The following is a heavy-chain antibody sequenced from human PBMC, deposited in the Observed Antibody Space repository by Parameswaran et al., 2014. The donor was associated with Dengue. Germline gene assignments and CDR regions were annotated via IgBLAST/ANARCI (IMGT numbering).Heavy chain of an antibody. CDR3: ARGAYYNGSGRYAKKGVIDS. V-gene: IGHV4-34*01. Sequence: VRQAPGKGLEWIGEINHSGSTNYNPSLKSRVTISEDSSKQQFSLKLTYVTAADTAVYYCARGAYYNGSGRYAKKGVIDSWGQGTLVTVSS. J-gene: IGHJ5*01. CDR2: INHSGST. D-gene: IGHD3-10*01.